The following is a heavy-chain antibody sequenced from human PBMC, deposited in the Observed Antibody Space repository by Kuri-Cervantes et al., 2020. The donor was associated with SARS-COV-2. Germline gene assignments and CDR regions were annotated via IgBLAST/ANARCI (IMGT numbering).Heavy chain of an antibody. Sequence: GSLRLSCAVSGYSISSGYYWGWIRQPPGKGLEWIGSIYHSGNTYYNPSLKSRVTISLDTSENQFSLKLSSVTAADTAVYYCARAPYDFWSGYYPYGMDVWGQGTTVTVSS. CDR3: ARAPYDFWSGYYPYGMDV. D-gene: IGHD3-3*01. V-gene: IGHV4-38-2*01. CDR2: IYHSGNT. J-gene: IGHJ6*02. CDR1: GYSISSGYY.